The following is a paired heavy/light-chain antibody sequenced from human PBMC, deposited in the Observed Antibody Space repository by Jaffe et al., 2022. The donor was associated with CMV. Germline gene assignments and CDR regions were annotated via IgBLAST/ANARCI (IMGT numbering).Heavy chain of an antibody. CDR1: GGTFSSYA. V-gene: IGHV1-69*18. D-gene: IGHD2-15*01. J-gene: IGHJ1*01. Sequence: QVLLVQSGGEVKKPGSSVRVSCKASGGTFSSYAIAWVRQAPGQGLEWVATIKPIFGTTNYAQKFSGRVTISADESTGTAYMDLSSLRSDDTAIYYCAREGMVVPGYFQYWGQGTLVTVSS. CDR2: IKPIFGTT. CDR3: AREGMVVPGYFQY.
Light chain of an antibody. CDR1: QNINTW. Sequence: DIQMTQSPSTLSASVGDRVTITCRASQNINTWLAWYQQRPGKAPKLLIYQASNLESGVSSRFSGSGSGTEFTLTISSLQPDDFATYYCQQYDPHSPYTFGQGTNLEIK. V-gene: IGKV1-5*03. CDR2: QAS. J-gene: IGKJ2*01. CDR3: QQYDPHSPYT.